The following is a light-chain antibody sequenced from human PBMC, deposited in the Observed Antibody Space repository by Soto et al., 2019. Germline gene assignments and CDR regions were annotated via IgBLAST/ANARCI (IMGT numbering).Light chain of an antibody. V-gene: IGLV1-40*01. Sequence: QSGLTQPPSVSGAPGQRVTISCTGTSSNIGAGQDVHWYRQLPGAAPKFLISDSNNRASGVPDRFSVSKSGASASLAITGLRAEDEGDYFCQSYGTSLSGLYVFGTGTKVTVL. CDR2: DSN. J-gene: IGLJ1*01. CDR1: SSNIGAGQD. CDR3: QSYGTSLSGLYV.